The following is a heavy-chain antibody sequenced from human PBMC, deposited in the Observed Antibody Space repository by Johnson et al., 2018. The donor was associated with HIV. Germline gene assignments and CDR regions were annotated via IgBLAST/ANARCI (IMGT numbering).Heavy chain of an antibody. Sequence: QVQLVESGGGLVKPGGSLRLSCAASGFTFSDYYMSWIRQAPGQGLEWVSYISSSGSTIQYADSVKGRFTISRNNAKKSRYLKTNSMRAEDTALYYCARVWRNEGRHGFDIWGQGTMVTVSS. CDR1: GFTFSDYY. CDR3: ARVWRNEGRHGFDI. CDR2: ISSSGSTI. J-gene: IGHJ3*02. D-gene: IGHD1-1*01. V-gene: IGHV3-11*01.